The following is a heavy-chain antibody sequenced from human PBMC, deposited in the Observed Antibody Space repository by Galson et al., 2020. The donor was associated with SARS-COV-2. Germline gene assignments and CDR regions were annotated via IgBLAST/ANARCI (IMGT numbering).Heavy chain of an antibody. Sequence: ASETLSLTCTVSGGSISSYYWSWIRQPPGKGLEWIGYIYYSGSTNYNPSLKSRVTISVDTSKNQFSLKLSSGTAADPAVYYCARWVVRRVRDYDDILTGPLGPNWFDPWGQGTLVTVSS. CDR2: IYYSGST. CDR3: ARWVVRRVRDYDDILTGPLGPNWFDP. D-gene: IGHD3-9*01. V-gene: IGHV4-59*01. CDR1: GGSISSYY. J-gene: IGHJ5*02.